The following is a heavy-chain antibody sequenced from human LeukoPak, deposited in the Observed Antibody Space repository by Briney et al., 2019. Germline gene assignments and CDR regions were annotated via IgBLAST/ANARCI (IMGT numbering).Heavy chain of an antibody. CDR3: PTSRGGIVVVPAAMAP. Sequence: ASVKVSCKASGGTFSSYAIIWVRQAPGQGLEWMGRIIPILGIANYAQKFQGRVTITADKSTSTAYMELSSLRSEDTAVYYCPTSRGGIVVVPAAMAPWGQEPLVTVSS. V-gene: IGHV1-69*04. CDR1: GGTFSSYA. J-gene: IGHJ5*02. D-gene: IGHD2-2*01. CDR2: IIPILGIA.